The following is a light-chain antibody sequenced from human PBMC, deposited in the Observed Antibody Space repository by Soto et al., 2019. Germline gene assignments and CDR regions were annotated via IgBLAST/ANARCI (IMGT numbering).Light chain of an antibody. CDR3: NSYASTYTLV. Sequence: QSVLTQPPSVSGAPGQRVTISCTGGASNIGANYDVHWYQQLPGTAPKLVIYEVNNRPSGVSHRFSGSKSGNTASLTISGLQAEDEADYYCNSYASTYTLVFGGGTKLTVL. CDR1: ASNIGANYD. CDR2: EVN. J-gene: IGLJ3*02. V-gene: IGLV1-40*01.